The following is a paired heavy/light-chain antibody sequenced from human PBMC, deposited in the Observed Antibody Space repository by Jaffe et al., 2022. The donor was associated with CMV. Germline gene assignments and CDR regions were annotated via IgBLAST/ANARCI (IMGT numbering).Light chain of an antibody. V-gene: IGLV1-44*01. CDR1: SSNIGTNT. Sequence: QSVLTQPPSASGTPGQRVTISCSGSSSNIGTNTVNWYHQLPGMAPKLLIHSTHRRPSGVPDRFSGSRSGTSASLAISGIQSEDEADYYCAAWDDSLNGLVFGTGTKVTVL. J-gene: IGLJ1*01. CDR2: STH. CDR3: AAWDDSLNGLV.
Heavy chain of an antibody. J-gene: IGHJ6*03. Sequence: EVELVESGGGLIQPGGSLGLSCAASGFTFSSYAMSWVRQAPGKGLEWVSAISGSGHSTYQADSVKGRFTISRDNSRNTLHLQMHSLRAEDSALYYCAKVGLSDAGYFYYMDVWGKGTTVTVSS. CDR1: GFTFSSYA. V-gene: IGHV3-23*04. CDR3: AKVGLSDAGYFYYMDV. CDR2: ISGSGHST. D-gene: IGHD1-26*01.